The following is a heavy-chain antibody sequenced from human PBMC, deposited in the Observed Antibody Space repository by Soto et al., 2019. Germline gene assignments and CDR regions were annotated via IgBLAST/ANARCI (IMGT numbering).Heavy chain of an antibody. CDR3: ARGAPTGGYGSVNWFDP. V-gene: IGHV1-46*01. Sequence: ASVKVSCKASGYTFTNYYIHWVRQAPGQGLEWMGIINPTGGSTNYAQKFQGRVTLTMDTSTSTVYMELSSLRSEDTAVYYCARGAPTGGYGSVNWFDPWGQGTLVTVSS. CDR1: GYTFTNYY. CDR2: INPTGGST. D-gene: IGHD3-10*01. J-gene: IGHJ5*02.